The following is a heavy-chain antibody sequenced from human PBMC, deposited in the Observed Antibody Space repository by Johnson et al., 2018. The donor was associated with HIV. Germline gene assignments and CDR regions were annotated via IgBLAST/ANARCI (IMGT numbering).Heavy chain of an antibody. CDR1: GFTFSDYY. D-gene: IGHD2-8*02. V-gene: IGHV3-11*01. J-gene: IGHJ1*01. Sequence: QVQLVESGGGLVKPGGSLRLSCAASGFTFSDYYMSWIRQAPGKGLEWVSYISSRGSTIYYADSVKGRFIISRVIAKNSLSLQRNSLGPASSLLEVGENVRGLLGLRWAMWG. CDR3: ENVRGLLGLRWAM. CDR2: ISSRGSTI.